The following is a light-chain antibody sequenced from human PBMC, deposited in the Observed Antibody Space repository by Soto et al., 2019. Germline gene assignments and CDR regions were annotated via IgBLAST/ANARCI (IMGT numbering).Light chain of an antibody. CDR3: QQYESTAPT. J-gene: IGKJ2*01. Sequence: DIVMTQSPDSLAVSLGERATINCKSSQSVLYSSNNKNYLAWYQQRPGQPPKLLIYWASTRESGVPDRFSGSGSGTDFTLTITSLHAEDVAVYYCQQYESTAPTFGQGTKLEIK. CDR2: WAS. V-gene: IGKV4-1*01. CDR1: QSVLYSSNNKNY.